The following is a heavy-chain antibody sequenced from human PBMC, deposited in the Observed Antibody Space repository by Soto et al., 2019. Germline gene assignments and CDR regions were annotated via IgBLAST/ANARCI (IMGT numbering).Heavy chain of an antibody. Sequence: GESLKISCQGSGYSFTSYWIGWVRQMPGKGLEWMGIIYPGDSDTRYSPSFQGQVTISADKSISTAYLQWSSLKASDTAMYYCASRDSSSWHGDAFDIWGQGTMVTVSS. V-gene: IGHV5-51*01. CDR2: IYPGDSDT. J-gene: IGHJ3*02. CDR1: GYSFTSYW. D-gene: IGHD6-13*01. CDR3: ASRDSSSWHGDAFDI.